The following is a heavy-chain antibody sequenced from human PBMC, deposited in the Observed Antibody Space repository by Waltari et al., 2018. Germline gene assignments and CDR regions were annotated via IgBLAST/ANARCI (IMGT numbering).Heavy chain of an antibody. D-gene: IGHD3-16*01. Sequence: EVQLLESGGGLVQPGGSLRLSCAASGFTFSSYAMSWVRQAPGKGLEWVSSISGSGAAIYYADSVKGRFTISRDNSKNTLYLQMISLRAEDTAVYYCAEAGLYVRDYYYDYSMGV. CDR1: GFTFSSYA. J-gene: IGHJ6*01. CDR2: ISGSGAAI. V-gene: IGHV3-23*01. CDR3: AEAGLYVRDYYYDYSMGV.